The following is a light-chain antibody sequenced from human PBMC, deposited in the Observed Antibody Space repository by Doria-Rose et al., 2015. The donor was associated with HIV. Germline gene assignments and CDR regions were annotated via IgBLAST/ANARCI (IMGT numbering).Light chain of an antibody. Sequence: TRSPESLGMSLGERATLNCKSNQSPLYTSKNYLAWYQQKPGQPPKLLIYWASTRQSGVPARFSGSGSGTDFTLTISSLEAEDVAVYYCQQYYDAPSFGPGTTVDIK. CDR3: QQYYDAPS. V-gene: IGKV4-1*01. CDR2: WAS. J-gene: IGKJ3*01. CDR1: QSPLYTSKNY.